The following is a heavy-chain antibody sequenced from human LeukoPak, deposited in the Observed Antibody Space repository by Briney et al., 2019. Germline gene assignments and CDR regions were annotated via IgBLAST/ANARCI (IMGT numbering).Heavy chain of an antibody. D-gene: IGHD3-10*01. Sequence: TSETLSLTCAVSGGSISSNSYYWGWIRQPPGKGLEWIGSIYYSGSTYYNPSLKSRVTISVDTSKNQFSLKLSSVTAADTAVYYCARGFITIIRGVIFDYWGQGTLVTVSS. J-gene: IGHJ4*02. V-gene: IGHV4-39*01. CDR2: IYYSGST. CDR1: GGSISSNSYY. CDR3: ARGFITIIRGVIFDY.